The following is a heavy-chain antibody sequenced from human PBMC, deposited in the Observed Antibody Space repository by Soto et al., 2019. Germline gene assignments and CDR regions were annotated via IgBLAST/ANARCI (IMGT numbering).Heavy chain of an antibody. V-gene: IGHV4-30-4*01. J-gene: IGHJ4*02. CDR2: IYYSGST. CDR3: XXXXGXXVYFDY. Sequence: QVQLQESGPGLVKPSQTLSLTCTVSGGSISSGDYYWSWIRQPPGKGLEWIGYIYYSGSTYYNPSLKSRVTISVDTSKNQFSLKLSXVXAXXTAVXXXXXXXGXXVYFDYWGQGTLVTVSS. CDR1: GGSISSGDYY.